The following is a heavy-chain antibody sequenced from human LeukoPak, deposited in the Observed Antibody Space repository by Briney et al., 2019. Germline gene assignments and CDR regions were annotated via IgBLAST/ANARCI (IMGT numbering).Heavy chain of an antibody. CDR1: GGSISSYY. CDR3: ARDVDLSWGLRYFDY. J-gene: IGHJ4*02. D-gene: IGHD2/OR15-2a*01. Sequence: SETLSLTCTVSGGSISSYYWSWIRQPPGKGLEWIGYIYYSGSTNYNPSLKSRVTISVDTSKNQFSLKLSSVTAADTAVYYCARDVDLSWGLRYFDYWGQGTLVTVSS. V-gene: IGHV4-59*01. CDR2: IYYSGST.